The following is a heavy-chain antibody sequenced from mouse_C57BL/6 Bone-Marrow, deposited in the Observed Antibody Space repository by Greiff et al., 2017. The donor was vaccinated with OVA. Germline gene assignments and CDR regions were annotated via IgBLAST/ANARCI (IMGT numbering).Heavy chain of an antibody. CDR1: GFTFSSYA. J-gene: IGHJ3*01. Sequence: EVKLVESGGGLVKPGGSLKLSCAASGFTFSSYAMSWVRQTPEKRLEWVATISDGGSYTYYPDTVQGRFTISRDTAKNIRYLEMSHLKSEDTAMDYCARAWRNYPFGYWGQGTLVTVSA. CDR3: ARAWRNYPFGY. V-gene: IGHV5-4*03. D-gene: IGHD2-1*01. CDR2: ISDGGSYT.